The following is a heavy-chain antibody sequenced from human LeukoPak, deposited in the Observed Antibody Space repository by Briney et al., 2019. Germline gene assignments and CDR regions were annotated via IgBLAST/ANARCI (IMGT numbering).Heavy chain of an antibody. V-gene: IGHV1-2*02. D-gene: IGHD6-13*01. CDR2: INPNSGGT. J-gene: IGHJ6*03. CDR1: GYTFTGYY. Sequence: ASVKVSCKASGYTFTGYYMHWVRQAPGQGLEWMGWINPNSGGTNYAQKFQGRVTMTRDTSISTAYMELSRLRSDDTAVYYCARVYSSLYYYYMDVWGKGPRSPSP. CDR3: ARVYSSLYYYYMDV.